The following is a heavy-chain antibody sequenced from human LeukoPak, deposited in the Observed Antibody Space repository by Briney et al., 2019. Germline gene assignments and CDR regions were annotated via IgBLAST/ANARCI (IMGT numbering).Heavy chain of an antibody. CDR1: GYIFTSYA. CDR3: ARDLGYCTGGTCYPNWFDP. Sequence: GASVKVSCKASGYIFTSYAMHWVRQAPGQRLEWMGWINAGNDNTKYSQKFQGRVTITRDTSASTAYMELSSLRSEDTAVYYCARDLGYCTGGTCYPNWFDPWGQGTLVTVSS. CDR2: INAGNDNT. D-gene: IGHD2-15*01. J-gene: IGHJ5*02. V-gene: IGHV1-3*01.